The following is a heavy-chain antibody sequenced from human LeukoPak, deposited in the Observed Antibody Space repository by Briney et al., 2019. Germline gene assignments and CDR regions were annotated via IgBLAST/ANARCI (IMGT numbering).Heavy chain of an antibody. CDR2: INSDGSWT. V-gene: IGHV3-74*01. Sequence: ETLSLTCAVYGGSFSGYYWMHWVRQAPGKGLVWVSHINSDGSWTSYADSMKGRFTISKDNAKNTVYLQMNSQRAEDTAVYYCVSFYETYWGRGTLVTVSS. D-gene: IGHD2/OR15-2a*01. CDR1: GGSFSGYYW. CDR3: VSFYETY. J-gene: IGHJ4*02.